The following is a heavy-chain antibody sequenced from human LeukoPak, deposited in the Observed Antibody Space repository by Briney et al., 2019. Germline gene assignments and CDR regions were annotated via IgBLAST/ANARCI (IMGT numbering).Heavy chain of an antibody. CDR3: ARSVYSSGFYSAEGIDY. V-gene: IGHV4-61*02. CDR1: GGSISRGSDY. D-gene: IGHD3-10*01. Sequence: SDTLSLTCTVSGGSISRGSDYWRWSRQPAGTGLEWIGRICTSGSTTYYNPSLESRITISVDVSKRQFSLRLSSLTAADTAIYYCARSVYSSGFYSAEGIDYWGQGTLITVSS. CDR2: ICTSGST. J-gene: IGHJ4*02.